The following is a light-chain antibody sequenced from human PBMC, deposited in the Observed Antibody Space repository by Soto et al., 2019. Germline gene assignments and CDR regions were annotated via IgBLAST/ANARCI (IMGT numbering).Light chain of an antibody. V-gene: IGKV1-12*01. CDR2: AAS. Sequence: DIQMTQSPSSVSASVGDRVTINCRASQGINSWLAWYQQKPGKALKLLIYAASSLQSGVPSRFSGSGSGTDFTLTISSLQPEDFATYYCQQTNSFPITFGQGTRLEI. CDR1: QGINSW. J-gene: IGKJ5*01. CDR3: QQTNSFPIT.